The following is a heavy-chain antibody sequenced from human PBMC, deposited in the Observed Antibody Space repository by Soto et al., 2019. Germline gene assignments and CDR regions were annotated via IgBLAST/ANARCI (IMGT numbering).Heavy chain of an antibody. CDR2: IKGDGSST. CDR3: ARGIRNYYGVDV. CDR1: GFTFSTYW. V-gene: IGHV3-74*01. J-gene: IGHJ6*02. Sequence: GGSLILSCAASGFTFSTYWMHWVRQAPGAGLEWVSRIKGDGSSTSYADSVKGRFTISRDNAKNTLYLQMNSLGAEDTAVYWCARGIRNYYGVDVWGQGTTVTAP.